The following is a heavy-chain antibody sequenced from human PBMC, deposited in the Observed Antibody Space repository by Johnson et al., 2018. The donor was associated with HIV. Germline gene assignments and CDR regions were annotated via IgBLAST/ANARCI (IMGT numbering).Heavy chain of an antibody. J-gene: IGHJ3*02. CDR1: GFTFSSYW. CDR2: IKQDGSEK. V-gene: IGHV3-7*01. CDR3: AKPPSMGADAFDI. D-gene: IGHD3-16*01. Sequence: VQLVESGGGLVQPGGSLRLSCAASGFTFSSYWMSWVRQAPGKGLEWVANIKQDGSEKYYVDSVKGRFTISRDNSKNTVFLQMNSLRVEDTAVYYCAKPPSMGADAFDIWGQGTLVTVSS.